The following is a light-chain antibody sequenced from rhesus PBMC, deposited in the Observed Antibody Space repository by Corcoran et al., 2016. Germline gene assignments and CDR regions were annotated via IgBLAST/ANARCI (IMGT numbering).Light chain of an antibody. CDR3: QQHDTSPWT. CDR2: KAS. CDR1: QVISKW. J-gene: IGKJ1*01. V-gene: IGKV1-69*01. Sequence: DIQMTQSPSSLSGSVGDRVTITCRASQVISKWLAWYQQKPGKAPKLLIYKASNLETGVPSRFSGSGSGTDFTLTSSSLQPEDIATYYCQQHDTSPWTFGQGTKVEI.